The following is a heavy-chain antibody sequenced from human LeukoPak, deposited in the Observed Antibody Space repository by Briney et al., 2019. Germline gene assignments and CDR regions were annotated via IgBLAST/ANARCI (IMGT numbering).Heavy chain of an antibody. CDR2: INPNSGGT. J-gene: IGHJ4*02. CDR1: GYTFTGNH. V-gene: IGHV1-2*02. CDR3: ARGGSTDSIHSCGGNCYFLDY. Sequence: GASVKVSCKASGYTFTGNHMHWVRQAPGQGLEWMGWINPNSGGTNYAQKFQGRGIMTRDTSISTAYMELSRLGSDDTAVYYCARGGSTDSIHSCGGNCYFLDYWGQGTLVTVSS. D-gene: IGHD2-21*02.